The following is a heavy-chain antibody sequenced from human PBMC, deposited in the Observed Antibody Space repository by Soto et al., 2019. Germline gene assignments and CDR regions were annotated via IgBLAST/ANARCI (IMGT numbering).Heavy chain of an antibody. Sequence: QVQLQESGPGLVKPSETLSLTCTVSGGSISSYYWSWIRQPPGKGLEWIGYIYYSGSTNYNPSLNSRVTISVDTPKNQLSLKPSSVPAAATAVYYCARHHDSWGQGTLVTVSS. J-gene: IGHJ4*02. V-gene: IGHV4-59*08. CDR3: ARHHDS. CDR1: GGSISSYY. CDR2: IYYSGST.